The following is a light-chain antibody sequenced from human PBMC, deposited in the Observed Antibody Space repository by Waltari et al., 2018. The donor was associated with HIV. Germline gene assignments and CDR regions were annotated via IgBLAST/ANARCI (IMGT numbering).Light chain of an antibody. Sequence: EIVMTQSPATLSVSPGERATLSCRARQSVSSNLAWYQQKLGQAPRLLIYGASPRATGIPASFIGSGSGTEFTLTISRLQSEYFAVYYCQHYHYWWRFGQGTKVEIK. V-gene: IGKV3-15*01. CDR1: QSVSSN. CDR3: QHYHYWWR. J-gene: IGKJ1*01. CDR2: GAS.